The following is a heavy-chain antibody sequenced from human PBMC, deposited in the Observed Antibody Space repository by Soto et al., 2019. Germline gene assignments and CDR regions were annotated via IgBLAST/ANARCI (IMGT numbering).Heavy chain of an antibody. Sequence: SETLSLTCAVYGGSFSGYYWSWIRQPPGKGLEWIGEINHSGSTNYNPSLKSRVTISVDTSKNQFSLKLSSVTAADTAVYYCARGKRNSQWLVQGYFQHWGQGTLVTVSS. CDR2: INHSGST. CDR1: GGSFSGYY. CDR3: ARGKRNSQWLVQGYFQH. V-gene: IGHV4-34*01. J-gene: IGHJ1*01. D-gene: IGHD6-19*01.